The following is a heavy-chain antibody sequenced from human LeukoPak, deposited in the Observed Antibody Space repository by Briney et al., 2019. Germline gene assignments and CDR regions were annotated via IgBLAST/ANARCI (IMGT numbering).Heavy chain of an antibody. J-gene: IGHJ6*02. CDR2: ISSNGGST. D-gene: IGHD6-13*01. CDR1: GFIFGSYA. V-gene: IGHV3-64*01. Sequence: GGSLRLSCAASGFIFGSYAMHWVRQAPGKGLECVSAISSNGGSTYYANSVKGRFAISRDNSKNTLFLQMGSLRAEDMAVYYCARKAAVFHGLDAWGQGTTVTVSS. CDR3: ARKAAVFHGLDA.